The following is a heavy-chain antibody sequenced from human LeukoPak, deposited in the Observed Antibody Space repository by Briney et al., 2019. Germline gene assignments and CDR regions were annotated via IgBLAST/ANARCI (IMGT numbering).Heavy chain of an antibody. CDR3: ATDSSSWYFDY. Sequence: PGGSQRLSCAASGFTFSSYAMNWVRQAPGKGLEWVSAISGSGGSTYYADSVKGRFTISRDNSKNTLYLQMNSLRAEDTAVYYCATDSSSWYFDYWGQGTLVTVSS. J-gene: IGHJ4*02. CDR2: ISGSGGST. CDR1: GFTFSSYA. V-gene: IGHV3-23*01. D-gene: IGHD6-13*01.